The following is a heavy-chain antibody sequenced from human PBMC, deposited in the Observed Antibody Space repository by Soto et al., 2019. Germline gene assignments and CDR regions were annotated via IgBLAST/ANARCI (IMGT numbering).Heavy chain of an antibody. Sequence: GGSLRLSCTVSGFAFNNYGISWVRQAPGKGLEWVSSISKSDYTYYSDSVKGRFTISRDNAKNSVSLQMSTLRAEDTAVYYCAKEGYSYACMDVWGQGTTVTVSS. J-gene: IGHJ6*02. CDR3: AKEGYSYACMDV. CDR2: ISKSDYT. CDR1: GFAFNNYG. D-gene: IGHD5-18*01. V-gene: IGHV3-21*01.